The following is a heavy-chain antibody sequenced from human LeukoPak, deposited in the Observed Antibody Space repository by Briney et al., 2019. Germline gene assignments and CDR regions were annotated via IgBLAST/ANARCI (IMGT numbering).Heavy chain of an antibody. V-gene: IGHV3-49*03. Sequence: PGGSLRLSCTGSGFTFGDYGIGWFRQAPGKGLAWVGFIRSRSYGRTTEYDASVQARFTISRDDSISIAYLQMNSLKTEDTAVYYCSRGRGAYFDFWGQGTLVTVSS. CDR3: SRGRGAYFDF. CDR2: IRSRSYGRTT. J-gene: IGHJ4*02. CDR1: GFTFGDYG. D-gene: IGHD3-10*01.